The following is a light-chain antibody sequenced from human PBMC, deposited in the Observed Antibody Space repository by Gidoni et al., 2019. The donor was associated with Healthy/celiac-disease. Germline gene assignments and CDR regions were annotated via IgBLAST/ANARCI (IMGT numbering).Light chain of an antibody. Sequence: ELVLPQSPGTLSLSPGERATLSCRASQSVSSSYLAWYQQKPGQAPRLLIYGASSRATGIPDRFSGSGSGTDFTLTISRLEPEDFEVYYCQQYGSSPRETFGPXTKVDIK. CDR2: GAS. CDR1: QSVSSSY. CDR3: QQYGSSPRET. J-gene: IGKJ3*01. V-gene: IGKV3-20*01.